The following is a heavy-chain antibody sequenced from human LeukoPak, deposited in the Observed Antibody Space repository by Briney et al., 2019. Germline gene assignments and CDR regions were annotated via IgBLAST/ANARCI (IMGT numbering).Heavy chain of an antibody. V-gene: IGHV4-38-2*02. Sequence: SETLSLTCTVSGYSISSGYYWGWIRQPPGKGLEWIGNIYYSGNTYYKPSLKSRVTISIDRSRNQFSLKLSSVTAADTAVYYCARTKYSGTSDDASDIWGQGTMVTVSS. D-gene: IGHD1-26*01. CDR2: IYYSGNT. CDR3: ARTKYSGTSDDASDI. J-gene: IGHJ3*02. CDR1: GYSISSGYY.